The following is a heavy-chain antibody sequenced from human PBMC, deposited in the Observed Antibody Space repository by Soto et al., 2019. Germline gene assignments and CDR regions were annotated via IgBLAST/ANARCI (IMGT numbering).Heavy chain of an antibody. Sequence: GGSLRLSCAASGFTSSGYWMTWVRQAPGKGLEWVAHINQDGSEKYYVDSVKGRFTISIDTPKDSLYLQMNSLRAEYTAIYYCARDYSNTRGRFDPWGQGNLVTVSS. CDR3: ARDYSNTRGRFDP. J-gene: IGHJ5*02. CDR2: INQDGSEK. D-gene: IGHD4-4*01. CDR1: GFTSSGYW. V-gene: IGHV3-7*01.